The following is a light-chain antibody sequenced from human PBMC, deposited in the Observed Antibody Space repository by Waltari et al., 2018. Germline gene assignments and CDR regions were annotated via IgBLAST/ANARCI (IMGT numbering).Light chain of an antibody. CDR1: SGHSTYG. CDR3: HTGGTGIRV. Sequence: QLVLTQSPSASASLGASVKLTCTLSSGHSTYGIAWHQPQPEKGPRLLMKVNSDGSHSKGDVIPDVFSGSSSGAAPYLTSSSLQSEDDADYHCHTGGTGIRVFGGGTKLTVL. CDR2: VNSDGSH. V-gene: IGLV4-69*02. J-gene: IGLJ3*02.